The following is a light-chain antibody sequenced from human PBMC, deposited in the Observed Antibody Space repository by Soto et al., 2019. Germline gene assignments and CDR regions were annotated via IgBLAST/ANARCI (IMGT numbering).Light chain of an antibody. J-gene: IGKJ2*01. V-gene: IGKV3-15*01. CDR1: QSVSSN. Sequence: EIVMTQSPATLSVSPGERATLSCRASQSVSSNLAWYQQKPGQAPRLLIYGASTRATGIPARFSGSGSGTEFTPTLSSLQSEDFAVYYCQQYNNWPYTFGPGTKLEIK. CDR2: GAS. CDR3: QQYNNWPYT.